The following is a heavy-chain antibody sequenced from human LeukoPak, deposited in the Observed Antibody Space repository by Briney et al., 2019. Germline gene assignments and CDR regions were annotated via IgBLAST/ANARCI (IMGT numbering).Heavy chain of an antibody. CDR1: GYATSSGYY. D-gene: IGHD5-18*01. J-gene: IGHJ6*03. V-gene: IGHV4-38-2*02. Sequence: SEALPFTSTVSGYATSSGYYWGWIRQPPGKGLEWIGNIYHSGSTNYNPSLKSRVTISVDTSKNQFSLKLSSVTAAHTALYYCARERRGYSYGYNYFYYYMDVWGKGTTVTVSS. CDR3: ARERRGYSYGYNYFYYYMDV. CDR2: IYHSGST.